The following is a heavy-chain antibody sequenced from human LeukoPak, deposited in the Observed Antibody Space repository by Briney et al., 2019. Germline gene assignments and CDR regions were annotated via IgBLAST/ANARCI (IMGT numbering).Heavy chain of an antibody. Sequence: PSETLSLTCTVSGGFLSSGSDYWSWIRQSAGKGLEWIGRIYASGSTNYNPSLKSRVTISVDTSKNQFSLKLSSVTAADTAVYYCATAYCGGDCYNIAFDIWGQGTMVTVSS. CDR2: IYASGST. CDR1: GGFLSSGSDY. D-gene: IGHD2-21*02. J-gene: IGHJ3*02. CDR3: ATAYCGGDCYNIAFDI. V-gene: IGHV4-61*02.